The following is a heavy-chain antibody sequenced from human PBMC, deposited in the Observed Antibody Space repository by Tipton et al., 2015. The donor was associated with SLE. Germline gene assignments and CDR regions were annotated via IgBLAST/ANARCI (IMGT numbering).Heavy chain of an antibody. CDR2: ITNNGNT. J-gene: IGHJ5*02. CDR3: ARGGRGVTWWFDP. CDR1: GGSISSGYY. D-gene: IGHD3-10*01. V-gene: IGHV4-39*02. Sequence: TLSLTCTVSGGSISSGYYWDWFRQPPGKGPEWIGRITNNGNTYYIPSLQSRVTMSVDTSKNHFSLKLSSVTAADTAVYYCARGGRGVTWWFDPRGQGTLVTVSS.